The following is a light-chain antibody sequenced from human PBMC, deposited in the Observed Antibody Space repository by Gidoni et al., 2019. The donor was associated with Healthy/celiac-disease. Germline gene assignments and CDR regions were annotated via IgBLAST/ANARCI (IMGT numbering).Light chain of an antibody. CDR1: QSLSSN. CDR3: QQYNNWTPLT. CDR2: GAS. Sequence: EIVMTQSPATLSVSPGERATLSCRASQSLSSNLSWYQQKPGQAPRLLIYGASTRAPGIPARFSGSGSGTEFTLTISSLQSEDFAVYYCQQYNNWTPLTFGGGTKVEIK. J-gene: IGKJ4*01. V-gene: IGKV3-15*01.